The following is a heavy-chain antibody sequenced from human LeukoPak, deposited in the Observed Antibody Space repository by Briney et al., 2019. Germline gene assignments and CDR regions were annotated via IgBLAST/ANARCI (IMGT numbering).Heavy chain of an antibody. Sequence: PGGSLRLSCAASGFTFSSYGMHWVRQAPDKGLEWVAVIWYDGSNKYYADSVKGRFTISRDNSKNTLYLQMNSLRAEDTAVYYCARDGVAGKFDYWGQGTLVTVSS. CDR2: IWYDGSNK. CDR3: ARDGVAGKFDY. D-gene: IGHD6-19*01. CDR1: GFTFSSYG. J-gene: IGHJ4*02. V-gene: IGHV3-33*01.